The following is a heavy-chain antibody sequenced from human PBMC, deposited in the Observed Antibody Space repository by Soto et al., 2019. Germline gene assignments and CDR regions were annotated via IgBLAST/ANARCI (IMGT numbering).Heavy chain of an antibody. CDR3: ARGVGYSSSSEYYYYGMDV. J-gene: IGHJ6*02. V-gene: IGHV4-59*01. Sequence: SETLSLTCTVSGGSISSYYWSWIRQPPGKGLEWIGYIYYSGSTNYNPSLKSRVTISVDTSKNQFSLKLSSVTAADTAVYYCARGVGYSSSSEYYYYGMDVWGQGTTVTVS. D-gene: IGHD6-6*01. CDR2: IYYSGST. CDR1: GGSISSYY.